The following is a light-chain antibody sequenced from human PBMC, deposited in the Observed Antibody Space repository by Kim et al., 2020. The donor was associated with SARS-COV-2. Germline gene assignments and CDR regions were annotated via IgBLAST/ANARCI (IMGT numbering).Light chain of an antibody. Sequence: AIRMTQSPSLLSASTGDRVTITCRASQGISSYLAWYQQKPGKAPKLLIYAASTLQSGVPSRFIGSGSGTDFTLTISCLQSEDFATYYCQQYYSYPLTFGQGTKLEIK. V-gene: IGKV1-8*01. CDR1: QGISSY. CDR3: QQYYSYPLT. CDR2: AAS. J-gene: IGKJ2*01.